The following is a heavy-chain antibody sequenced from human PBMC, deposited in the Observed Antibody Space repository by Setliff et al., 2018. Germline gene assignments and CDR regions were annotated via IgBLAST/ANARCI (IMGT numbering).Heavy chain of an antibody. J-gene: IGHJ6*02. CDR1: GGSISSGTYY. D-gene: IGHD3-10*01. Sequence: SETLSLTCTVSGGSISSGTYYWSWIRQPAGKGLEWIGRIYTSGSTNYNPSLKSRVTISVDTSKNQFSLKLSSVTAADTAVYYCAKEGEIWFGELLPWGMDVWGQGTTVTVSS. V-gene: IGHV4-61*02. CDR2: IYTSGST. CDR3: AKEGEIWFGELLPWGMDV.